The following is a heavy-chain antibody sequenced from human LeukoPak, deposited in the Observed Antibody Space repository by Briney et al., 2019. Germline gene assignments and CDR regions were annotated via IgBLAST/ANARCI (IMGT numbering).Heavy chain of an antibody. V-gene: IGHV1-18*01. Sequence: ASVKVSCKASGYTFTSYGISWVRQAPGQGLEWMGWISAYNGNTNYAQKLQGRVTMTTDTSTSTAYMELRSLRSDDTAVYYCARGPRMDYYDSSGYPSGDYWGQGTLATVSS. J-gene: IGHJ4*02. D-gene: IGHD3-22*01. CDR1: GYTFTSYG. CDR2: ISAYNGNT. CDR3: ARGPRMDYYDSSGYPSGDY.